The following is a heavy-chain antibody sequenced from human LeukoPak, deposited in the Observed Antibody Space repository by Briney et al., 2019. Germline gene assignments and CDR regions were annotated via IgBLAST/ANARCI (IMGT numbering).Heavy chain of an antibody. D-gene: IGHD6-13*01. J-gene: IGHJ5*02. CDR1: GFTFSSYA. CDR2: ISSSSSYI. CDR3: ARDVGSSWPRPNWFDP. V-gene: IGHV3-21*01. Sequence: KAGGSLRLSCAASGFTFSSYAMSWVRQAPGKGLEWVSSISSSSSYIYYADSVKGRFTISRDDAKNSLYLQMNSLRAEDTAVYYCARDVGSSWPRPNWFDPWGQGTLVTVSS.